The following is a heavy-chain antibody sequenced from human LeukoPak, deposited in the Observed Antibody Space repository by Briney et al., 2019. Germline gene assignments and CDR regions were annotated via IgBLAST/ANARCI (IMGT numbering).Heavy chain of an antibody. D-gene: IGHD4-17*01. CDR2: IHSNPKTI. Sequence: GGSLRLSCEALGFTFRGYQMSWIRQAPGKGLEWISYIHSNPKTIYYADSAKGRFTISRDNAKNSLYLQMNSLRVDDTAVYYCARSGYGDYDYWGQGTRVTVSS. J-gene: IGHJ4*02. V-gene: IGHV3-11*01. CDR1: GFTFRGYQ. CDR3: ARSGYGDYDY.